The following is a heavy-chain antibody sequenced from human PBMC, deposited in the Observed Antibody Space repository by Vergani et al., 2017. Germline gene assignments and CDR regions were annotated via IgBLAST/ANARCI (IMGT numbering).Heavy chain of an antibody. J-gene: IGHJ6*03. Sequence: EVQLLESRGGLVQPGGSLRLSCAASGFTFSSYAMSWVRQAPGKGLEWVSAISGSGGSTYYADSVKGRFTISRDNSKNTLYLQMNSLRAEDTAVYYCAKYYGESYYYYYYMDVWGKGTTVTVSS. D-gene: IGHD4-17*01. CDR2: ISGSGGST. CDR1: GFTFSSYA. CDR3: AKYYGESYYYYYYMDV. V-gene: IGHV3-23*01.